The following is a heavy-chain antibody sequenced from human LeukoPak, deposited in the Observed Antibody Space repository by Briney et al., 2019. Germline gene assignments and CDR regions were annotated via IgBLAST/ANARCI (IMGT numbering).Heavy chain of an antibody. CDR3: VRAYDYVWGSYRYYFDY. V-gene: IGHV4-39*01. CDR1: GVSISSISYY. Sequence: PETLSLTCTVSGVSISSISYYWGWIRQPPGKGLEWIGSIYYSGSTYYNPSLKSRVTISVDTSKNQFSLKLSSVTAADTAVYYCVRAYDYVWGSYRYYFDYWGQGTLVTVSS. CDR2: IYYSGST. J-gene: IGHJ4*02. D-gene: IGHD3-16*02.